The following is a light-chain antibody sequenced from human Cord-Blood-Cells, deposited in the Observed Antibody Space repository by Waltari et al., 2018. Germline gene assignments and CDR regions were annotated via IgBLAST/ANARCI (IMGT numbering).Light chain of an antibody. V-gene: IGLV3-1*01. Sequence: SYALTQPPSVSVSPGQTASITCSGHNLGDNYACWYQQKPGQSPVLVIYQDSKRPSGIPERFSGSNYGNTATLTISGTQAMDEADYYCQAWDSSTVVFGGGTKLTVL. CDR2: QDS. CDR1: NLGDNY. J-gene: IGLJ2*01. CDR3: QAWDSSTVV.